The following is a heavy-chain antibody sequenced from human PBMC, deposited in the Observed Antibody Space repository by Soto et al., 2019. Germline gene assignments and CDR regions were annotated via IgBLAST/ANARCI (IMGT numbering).Heavy chain of an antibody. CDR1: GFTFSSYG. CDR2: IWYDGSNK. V-gene: IGHV3-33*01. J-gene: IGHJ6*02. D-gene: IGHD3-10*01. Sequence: QVQLVESGGGVVQPGRSLRLSCAASGFTFSSYGMHWVRQAPGKGLEWVAVIWYDGSNKYYADSVKGRFTISRDNSKNTLYLQMNSLRAEDTAVYYCARDYPLRTPLYCMDVWGQGTTVTVSS. CDR3: ARDYPLRTPLYCMDV.